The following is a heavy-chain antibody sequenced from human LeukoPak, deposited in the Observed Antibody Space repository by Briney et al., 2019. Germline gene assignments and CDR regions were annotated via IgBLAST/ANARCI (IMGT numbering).Heavy chain of an antibody. CDR1: GGSVSSYY. J-gene: IGHJ4*02. Sequence: SETLSLTCTVSGGSVSSYYWSWVRQPPGKGLEWIGNIYTSGNTNYNPSLKSRVTISVDTSKNQFSLRLSSVTAADTAVYYCAIGSSTSSTFDYWGQGTLVTVSS. V-gene: IGHV4-4*09. D-gene: IGHD2-2*01. CDR2: IYTSGNT. CDR3: AIGSSTSSTFDY.